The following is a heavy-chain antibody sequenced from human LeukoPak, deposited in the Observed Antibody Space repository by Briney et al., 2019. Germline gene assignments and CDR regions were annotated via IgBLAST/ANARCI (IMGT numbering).Heavy chain of an antibody. CDR3: ARGRRGYSGYGANWFDP. CDR1: GGSISSYY. J-gene: IGHJ5*02. D-gene: IGHD5-12*01. Sequence: SETLSLTCTVSGGSISSYYWSWIRQPPGKGLEWMGYIYYSGSTNYNPSLKSRVTISVDTSKNQFSLKLSSVTAADTAVYYCARGRRGYSGYGANWFDPWGQGTLVTVSS. CDR2: IYYSGST. V-gene: IGHV4-59*01.